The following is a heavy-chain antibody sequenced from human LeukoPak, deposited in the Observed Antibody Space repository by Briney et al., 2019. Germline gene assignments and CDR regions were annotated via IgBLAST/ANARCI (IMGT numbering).Heavy chain of an antibody. CDR1: GGSFSGYY. D-gene: IGHD1-1*01. J-gene: IGHJ4*02. V-gene: IGHV4-34*01. Sequence: PSETLSLTCAVYGGSFSGYYWSWIRQPPGKGLEWIGEINHSGSTNYNPPLKSRVTIPVDTSKNQFSLKLSSVTAADTSVYYCARQTTLDYWGQGTLVTVSS. CDR2: INHSGST. CDR3: ARQTTLDY.